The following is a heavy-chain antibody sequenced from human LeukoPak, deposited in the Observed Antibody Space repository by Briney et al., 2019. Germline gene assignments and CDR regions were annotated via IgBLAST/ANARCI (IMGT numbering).Heavy chain of an antibody. CDR3: AKDAPDYGDYLFDY. V-gene: IGHV3-23*01. CDR2: IGRIGDNP. CDR1: GFTFNNYV. Sequence: PGGSLRLSCAVSGFTFNNYVMSWVRQAPGKGLEWVSGIGRIGDNPHYADSVKGRFTISRDNSKNRLYLQMNSLRAEDTAVYYCAKDAPDYGDYLFDYWGQGTLVTVSS. D-gene: IGHD4-17*01. J-gene: IGHJ4*02.